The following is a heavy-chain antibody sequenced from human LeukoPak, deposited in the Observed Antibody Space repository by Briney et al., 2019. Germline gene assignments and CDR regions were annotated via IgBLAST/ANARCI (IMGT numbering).Heavy chain of an antibody. V-gene: IGHV3-48*03. J-gene: IGHJ4*02. CDR1: GFTFSSYE. Sequence: GGSLRLSCAASGFTFSSYEMNWVRQAPGKGLEWVSYISSSGSTIYYAGSVKGRFTISRDNAKNSLYLQMNSLRAEDTAVYYCARDEAPPDYYDSSGYYPFDYWGQGTLVTVSS. CDR2: ISSSGSTI. D-gene: IGHD3-22*01. CDR3: ARDEAPPDYYDSSGYYPFDY.